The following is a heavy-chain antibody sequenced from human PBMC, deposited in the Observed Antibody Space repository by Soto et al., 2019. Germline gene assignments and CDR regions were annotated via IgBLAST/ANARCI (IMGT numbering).Heavy chain of an antibody. CDR2: ITGGGRFT. CDR1: GFTFRNYA. D-gene: IGHD2-8*01. Sequence: GGSLRLSCAASGFTFRNYAINWVRQAPGKGLEWVSGITGGGRFTFYADSVKGRFTISRDDSENTLFLQMDSLRAEDTARYYCAKSGPTNYFDFWGQGTLVTVSS. CDR3: AKSGPTNYFDF. V-gene: IGHV3-23*01. J-gene: IGHJ4*02.